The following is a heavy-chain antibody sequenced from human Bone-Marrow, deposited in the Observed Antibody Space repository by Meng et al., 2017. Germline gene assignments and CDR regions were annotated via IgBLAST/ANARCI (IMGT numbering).Heavy chain of an antibody. V-gene: IGHV1-46*01. CDR2: INPSGGST. CDR3: AREGQGFGELLSGRNYYYGMDV. CDR1: GYTFTSYY. D-gene: IGHD3-10*01. J-gene: IGHJ6*02. Sequence: VKVSCKASGYTFTSYYMHWVRQAPGQGLEWMGIINPSGGSTSYAQKFQGRVTMTRDTSTSTVYMELSSLRSEDTAVYYCAREGQGFGELLSGRNYYYGMDVWGQGTTVTVSS.